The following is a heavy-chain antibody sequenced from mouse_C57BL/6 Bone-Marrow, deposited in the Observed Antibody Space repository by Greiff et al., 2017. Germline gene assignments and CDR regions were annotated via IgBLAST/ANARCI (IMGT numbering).Heavy chain of an antibody. V-gene: IGHV1-54*01. CDR1: GYAFTNYL. CDR3: ARSAYYYGGYFDV. CDR2: INPGSGGT. D-gene: IGHD1-1*01. J-gene: IGHJ1*03. Sequence: VHLVESGAELVRPGTSVKVSCKASGYAFTNYLIEWVKQRPGQGLEWIGVINPGSGGTNYNEKFKGKATLTADKSSSTAYMQLSSLTSEDSAVYFCARSAYYYGGYFDVWGTGTTVTVSS.